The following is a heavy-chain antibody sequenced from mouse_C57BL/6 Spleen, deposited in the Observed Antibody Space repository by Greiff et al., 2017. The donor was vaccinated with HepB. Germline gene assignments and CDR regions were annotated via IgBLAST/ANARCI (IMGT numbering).Heavy chain of an antibody. CDR2: IWSGGST. J-gene: IGHJ4*01. CDR1: GFSLTSYG. Sequence: VQLQQSGPGLVQPSQCLSITCTVSGFSLTSYGVHWVRQSPGKGLEWLGVIWSGGSTDYNAAIISRLSISKDNSKSQVFFKRNSLQADGTAIYYCARISTGVAPYYAMDYWGQGTSVTVSS. D-gene: IGHD1-1*01. CDR3: ARISTGVAPYYAMDY. V-gene: IGHV2-2*01.